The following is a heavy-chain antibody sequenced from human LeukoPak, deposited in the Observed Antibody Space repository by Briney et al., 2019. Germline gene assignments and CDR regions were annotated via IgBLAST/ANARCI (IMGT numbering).Heavy chain of an antibody. CDR3: ASPYYYDSSGSLHY. D-gene: IGHD3-22*01. CDR1: GYTFTGYY. CDR2: INPNSGGT. J-gene: IGHJ4*02. V-gene: IGHV1-2*02. Sequence: ASVEVSCKASGYTFTGYYVHWVRQAPGQGLEWMGWINPNSGGTNYAQKFQGRVTMTMDTSISTAYMELSRLRSDDTAVYYCASPYYYDSSGSLHYWGQGTLVTVSS.